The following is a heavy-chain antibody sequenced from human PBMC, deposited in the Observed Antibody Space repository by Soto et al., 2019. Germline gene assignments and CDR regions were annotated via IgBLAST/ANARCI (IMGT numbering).Heavy chain of an antibody. CDR1: GGSFSGYY. CDR3: ARGRYSYAY. Sequence: SETLSLTCAVYGGSFSGYYWSWIRQPPGKGLEWIGEINHSGSTNYNPSLKSRVTISVDTSKNQFSLKLSSVTAADTAVYYCARGRYSYAYWGQGTLVTVSS. V-gene: IGHV4-34*01. CDR2: INHSGST. J-gene: IGHJ4*02. D-gene: IGHD5-18*01.